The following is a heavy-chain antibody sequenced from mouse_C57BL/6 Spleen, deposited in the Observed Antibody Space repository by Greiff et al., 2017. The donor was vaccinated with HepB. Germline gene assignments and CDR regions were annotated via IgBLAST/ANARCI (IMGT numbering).Heavy chain of an antibody. CDR1: GYTFTDYE. Sequence: VQLQESGAELVRPGASVTLSCKASGYTFTDYEMHWVKQTPVHGLEWIGAIDPETGGTAYNQKFKGKAILTADKSSSTAYMELRSLTSEDSAVYYCTRGRFDYWGQGTTLTVSS. CDR3: TRGRFDY. J-gene: IGHJ2*01. CDR2: IDPETGGT. V-gene: IGHV1-15*01.